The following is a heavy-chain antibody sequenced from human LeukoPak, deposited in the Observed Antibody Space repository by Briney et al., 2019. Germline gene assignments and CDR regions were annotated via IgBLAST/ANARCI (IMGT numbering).Heavy chain of an antibody. Sequence: GGSLRLSCVASGFSFNNYAMNWVRQAPGKGLEWVSLIIGSSGTTFYADSVKCRFTISRDKSKSTLYLQMNSLRAEDTAAYYCAKGAYDYIEIAYFDYWGQGSLVTVSS. D-gene: IGHD5-12*01. CDR1: GFSFNNYA. CDR2: IIGSSGTT. CDR3: AKGAYDYIEIAYFDY. J-gene: IGHJ4*02. V-gene: IGHV3-23*01.